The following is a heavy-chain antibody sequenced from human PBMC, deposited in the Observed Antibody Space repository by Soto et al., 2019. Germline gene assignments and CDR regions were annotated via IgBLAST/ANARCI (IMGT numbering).Heavy chain of an antibody. V-gene: IGHV1-18*04. CDR1: GYTLSNNG. Sequence: QVPLVQSGPEMKKPGASVRVSCKVSGYTLSNNGLSWVRQAPGQRFEWLGWISTDNGNTNYAQNLQGRVTMTTDISTNTAYMELRSLRSDDTAVYYCARVVGGIPVAGSWNWFDPWGQGTLVTVSS. J-gene: IGHJ5*02. D-gene: IGHD6-19*01. CDR2: ISTDNGNT. CDR3: ARVVGGIPVAGSWNWFDP.